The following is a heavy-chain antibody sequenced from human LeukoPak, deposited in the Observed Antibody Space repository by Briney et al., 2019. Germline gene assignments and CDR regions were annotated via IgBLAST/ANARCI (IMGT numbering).Heavy chain of an antibody. Sequence: ASVKVTCKASGGTFSRYIISWLRQPPGQGLEWMGRINHILGIENYAQKFQGRVTITADKSTSTAYMELSSLRSEDTAVYYCASLVREIDYWGQGTLVTVSS. J-gene: IGHJ4*02. CDR2: INHILGIE. CDR1: GGTFSRYI. CDR3: ASLVREIDY. D-gene: IGHD1-26*01. V-gene: IGHV1-69*02.